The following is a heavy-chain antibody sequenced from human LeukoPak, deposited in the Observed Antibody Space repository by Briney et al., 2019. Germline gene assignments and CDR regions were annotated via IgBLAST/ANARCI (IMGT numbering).Heavy chain of an antibody. J-gene: IGHJ5*02. CDR1: GYSFTSYW. V-gene: IGHV5-51*01. CDR2: IYPGHSAT. Sequence: GESLKIFCKGSGYSFTSYWTGCERQMPGKGLEWMGIIYPGHSATRYSPSFQGQVTISADKSISTAYLQWSSLKASDTAMYYCARLDGENWFDPWGQGTLVTVSS. D-gene: IGHD4-17*01. CDR3: ARLDGENWFDP.